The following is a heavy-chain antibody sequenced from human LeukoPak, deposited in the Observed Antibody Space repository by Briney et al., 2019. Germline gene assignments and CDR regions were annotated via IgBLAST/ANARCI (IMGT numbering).Heavy chain of an antibody. CDR2: IYYSGST. V-gene: IGHV4-59*01. CDR1: AGSISSYY. CDR3: ARDPGIAAAGTVAGWFDP. J-gene: IGHJ5*02. Sequence: PSETLSLTCTRSAGSISSYYWRWIRQPPGKGLEWIGYIYYSGSTNYNPSLKSRVTISVDTSKNQFSLKLSSVTAADTAVYYCARDPGIAAAGTVAGWFDPWGQGTLVTVFS. D-gene: IGHD6-13*01.